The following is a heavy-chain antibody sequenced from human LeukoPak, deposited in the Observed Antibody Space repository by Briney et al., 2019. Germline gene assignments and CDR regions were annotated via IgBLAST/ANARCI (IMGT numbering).Heavy chain of an antibody. J-gene: IGHJ3*02. V-gene: IGHV3-7*01. D-gene: IGHD2-21*01. CDR1: GFTFSSYW. Sequence: GGSLRLSCAASGFTFSSYWMTWVRQAPGKGLEWVANIGEDGSEKYYVDSVKGRFTISRDNAKNSLYLQMNSLRAEDTAVYYCARGPPYSGGHHAFDIWGQGTMVTVSS. CDR2: IGEDGSEK. CDR3: ARGPPYSGGHHAFDI.